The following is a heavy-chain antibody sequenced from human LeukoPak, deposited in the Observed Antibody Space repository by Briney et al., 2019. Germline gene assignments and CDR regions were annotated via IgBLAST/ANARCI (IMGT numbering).Heavy chain of an antibody. D-gene: IGHD3-10*01. J-gene: IGHJ4*02. CDR2: INHSGST. CDR3: ARIQIWFGESRLDY. Sequence: SETLSLTCTVSGGSISSYYWSWIRQPPGKGLEWIGEINHSGSTNYNPSLKSRVTISVDTSKNQFSLQRSSVTAADTAVYYCARIQIWFGESRLDYWGQGTLVTVSS. CDR1: GGSISSYY. V-gene: IGHV4-34*01.